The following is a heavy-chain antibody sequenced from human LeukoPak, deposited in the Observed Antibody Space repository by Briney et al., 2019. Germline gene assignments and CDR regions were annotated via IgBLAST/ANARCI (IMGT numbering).Heavy chain of an antibody. Sequence: PRASVKVSCKASGYTFTTYVIHWVRQAPGQRLEWMGCINPGNGNPKYSQEFQGRVTMTRNTSISTAYMELSSLRSEDTAVYYCARGGPYGDHEGWGQGTLVTVSS. V-gene: IGHV1-3*03. CDR3: ARGGPYGDHEG. J-gene: IGHJ4*02. CDR1: GYTFTTYV. D-gene: IGHD4-17*01. CDR2: INPGNGNP.